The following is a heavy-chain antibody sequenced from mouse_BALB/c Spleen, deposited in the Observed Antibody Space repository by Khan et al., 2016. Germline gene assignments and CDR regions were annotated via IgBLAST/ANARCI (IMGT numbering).Heavy chain of an antibody. J-gene: IGHJ4*01. D-gene: IGHD2-14*01. CDR2: INSNGGST. CDR1: GFTFSTYA. CDR3: TRVRQAVDY. Sequence: VESGGGLVQPGGSLKLSCAASGFTFSTYAMSWLRQTPDKRLELVATINSNGGSTYYPDNVKSRFTISRDNAKNTLYRQMISLKSEDTAMYYCTRVRQAVDYWGQRASFTVSS. V-gene: IGHV5-6-3*01.